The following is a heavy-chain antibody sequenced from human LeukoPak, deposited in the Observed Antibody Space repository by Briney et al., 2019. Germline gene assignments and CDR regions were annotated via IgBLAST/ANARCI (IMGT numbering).Heavy chain of an antibody. V-gene: IGHV4-4*07. D-gene: IGHD5-24*01. CDR3: ARGAGSTISNDAFDM. CDR2: IDTSGNT. Sequence: SETLSLTCTVSGGSISSYYWSWIRQPAGKGLEWIGRIDTSGNTNYKPSLKSRVTMSVDTSKKQFSLKLSSVTAADTAVYYCARGAGSTISNDAFDMWGQGTMVSVSS. CDR1: GGSISSYY. J-gene: IGHJ3*02.